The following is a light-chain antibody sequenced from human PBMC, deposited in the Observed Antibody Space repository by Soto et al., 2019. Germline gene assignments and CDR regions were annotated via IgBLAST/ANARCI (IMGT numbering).Light chain of an antibody. CDR3: NSYSSSTTLYL. J-gene: IGLJ1*01. CDR1: STDVGGYNY. Sequence: QSVVAQAASVSGAPGPAITISRPGNSTDVGGYNYVSWYQQHPGKAPKLMISDVSNRPSGVSIRFSGSKSGNTASLTISGLQAEDEADYYCNSYSSSTTLYLFGTGTKSPS. V-gene: IGLV2-14*01. CDR2: DVS.